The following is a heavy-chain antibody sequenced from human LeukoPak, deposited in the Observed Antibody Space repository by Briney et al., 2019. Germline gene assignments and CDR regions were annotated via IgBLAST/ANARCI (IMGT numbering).Heavy chain of an antibody. CDR2: IKEDVSEK. J-gene: IGHJ5*02. CDR3: ARDVAAGLDWFDP. V-gene: IGHV3-7*01. Sequence: PGGSLRLSCAASGFTFSHYWMSWVRQAPGKGLEWVANIKEDVSEKHYVDSVKGRFTISRDNAKNSLYLQMNSLRAEDTAVYYCARDVAAGLDWFDPWGQGTLVTVSS. D-gene: IGHD6-13*01. CDR1: GFTFSHYW.